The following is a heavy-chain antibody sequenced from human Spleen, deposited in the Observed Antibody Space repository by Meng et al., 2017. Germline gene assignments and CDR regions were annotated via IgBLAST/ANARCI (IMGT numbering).Heavy chain of an antibody. CDR2: IYYSGST. CDR3: ARFGVAFDI. D-gene: IGHD2-8*01. CDR1: GGSINSGGYD. J-gene: IGHJ3*02. Sequence: QLHLQQSGPCLVKPSQTLSLTCSVSGGSINSGGYDWSWIRQHPGKGLEWIGFIYYSGSTYYNPSLKSRVTISVDTSKNQFSLKLSSVTAADTAVYYCARFGVAFDIWGQGTMVTVSS. V-gene: IGHV4-31*03.